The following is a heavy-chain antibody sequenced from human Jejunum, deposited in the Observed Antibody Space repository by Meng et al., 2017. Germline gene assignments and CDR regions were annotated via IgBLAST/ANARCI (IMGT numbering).Heavy chain of an antibody. D-gene: IGHD2-2*01. CDR3: ARSRGCSSTTCYGPATLDL. CDR2: VYHSGST. Sequence: QVQLQESGPGLVKPSGTLSLTCGVSGASISSSNWWSWVRQPPGKGLEWIGEVYHSGSTNNNPSLRSRVIISVDKSNNQFSLRLSPVSAADTAIYYCARSRGCSSTTCYGPATLDLWGQGTLVTVSS. V-gene: IGHV4-4*02. CDR1: GASISSSNW. J-gene: IGHJ5*02.